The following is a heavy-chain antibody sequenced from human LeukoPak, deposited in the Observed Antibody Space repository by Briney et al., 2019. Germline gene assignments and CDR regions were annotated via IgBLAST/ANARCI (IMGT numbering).Heavy chain of an antibody. J-gene: IGHJ2*01. D-gene: IGHD3-10*01. V-gene: IGHV4-30-2*01. CDR3: ARAMSRRGDLDL. Sequence: SETPSLTCAVSGGSTSSGGYSWSWIRQPPGKGLEWIGYIYHSGSTYYNPSLKSRVTISVDRSKNQFSLKLSSVTAADTAVYYCARAMSRRGDLDLWGRGTLVTVSS. CDR1: GGSTSSGGYS. CDR2: IYHSGST.